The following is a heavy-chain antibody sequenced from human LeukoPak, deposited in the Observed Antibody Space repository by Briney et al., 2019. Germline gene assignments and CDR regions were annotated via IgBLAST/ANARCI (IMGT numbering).Heavy chain of an antibody. CDR1: GFTFSSYS. D-gene: IGHD2-2*02. CDR3: AREYQPLYEGYYYYYMDV. Sequence: GGSLRLSCAASGFTFSSYSMNWVRQAPGKGLEWVSSISSSSSYIYYADSVKGRFTISRDNAKNSLYLQMNSLRAEDTAVYYCAREYQPLYEGYYYYYMDVWGKGTTVTVSS. V-gene: IGHV3-21*01. CDR2: ISSSSSYI. J-gene: IGHJ6*03.